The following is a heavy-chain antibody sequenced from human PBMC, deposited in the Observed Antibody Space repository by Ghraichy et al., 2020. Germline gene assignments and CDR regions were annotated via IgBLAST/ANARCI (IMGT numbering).Heavy chain of an antibody. CDR3: ARQGGELLDAGFDY. CDR1: GDSVSSNSAA. V-gene: IGHV6-1*01. CDR2: TYYRSKWYN. D-gene: IGHD1-26*01. Sequence: SRTLSLTCAISGDSVSSNSAAWNWIRQSPSRGLEWLGRTYYRSKWYNDYAVSVKSRITINPDTSKNQFSLQLNSVTPEDTAVYYCARQGGELLDAGFDYWGQGTLVTVSS. J-gene: IGHJ4*02.